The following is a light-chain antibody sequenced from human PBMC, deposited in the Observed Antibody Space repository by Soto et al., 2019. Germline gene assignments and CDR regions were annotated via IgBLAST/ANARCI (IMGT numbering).Light chain of an antibody. Sequence: QSALTQPASVSGSPGQSITISCTGTSSDDGGYNYVSWYQQHPGKAPKLMIYEVSNRPSGVSNRFAGSTSGNTASLTISGLQAEDEADYYCSSYTSSSTSVVFGGRTKLTVL. CDR2: EVS. J-gene: IGLJ2*01. CDR1: SSDDGGYNY. CDR3: SSYTSSSTSVV. V-gene: IGLV2-14*01.